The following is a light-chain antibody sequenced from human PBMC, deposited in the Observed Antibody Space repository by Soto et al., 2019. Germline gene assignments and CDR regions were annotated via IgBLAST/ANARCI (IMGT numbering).Light chain of an antibody. CDR1: SSDVGGYNY. J-gene: IGLJ1*01. CDR3: SSYTSSSKV. CDR2: DVT. Sequence: QSVLTQPASVSGSPGQSITISCTGTSSDVGGYNYVSWYQRHPGKVPKLMIYDVTNRPSGISNRFSASKSGNTASLTISGLQAEDEADYYCSSYTSSSKVFGAGTKVTVL. V-gene: IGLV2-14*01.